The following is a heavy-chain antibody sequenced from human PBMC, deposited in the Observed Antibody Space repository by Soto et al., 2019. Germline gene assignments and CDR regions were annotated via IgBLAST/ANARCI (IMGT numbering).Heavy chain of an antibody. CDR1: GGTFSSYR. D-gene: IGHD6-13*01. CDR3: ARDSGAKLSSS. J-gene: IGHJ4*02. V-gene: IGHV1-69*13. CDR2: IVPIYRTA. Sequence: SVKVSCKASGGTFSSYRINWVRQAPGQGLEWVGGIVPIYRTADNAQKFQGRVSITADESARTTYLELSSLKSQDTAVYYCARDSGAKLSSSWGQGTLVTSPQ.